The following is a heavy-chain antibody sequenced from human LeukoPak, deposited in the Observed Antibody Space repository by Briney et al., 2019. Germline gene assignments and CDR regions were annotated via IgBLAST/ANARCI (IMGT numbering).Heavy chain of an antibody. CDR2: IIPIFGTA. V-gene: IGHV1-69*13. CDR3: ARRNYYGSGGGAFDI. Sequence: ASVKVSCKASGGTFSSYAISWVRQAPGQGLEWMGGIIPIFGTASYAQKFQGRVTITADESTSTAYMELSSLRSEDTAVYYCARRNYYGSGGGAFDIWGQGTMVTVSS. CDR1: GGTFSSYA. D-gene: IGHD3-10*01. J-gene: IGHJ3*02.